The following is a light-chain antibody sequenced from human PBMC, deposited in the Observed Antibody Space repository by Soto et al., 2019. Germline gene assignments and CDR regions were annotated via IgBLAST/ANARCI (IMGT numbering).Light chain of an antibody. Sequence: QSALTQPPSVSGAPGQSVTLSCTGSSSDVGSYTLVSCYQQPPGTAPKLMIYEVSHRPSGLPDRFSGSKSGNAASLTISGRQAEDEADYYCSLYTSSSTGVFGGGTKLTVL. CDR2: EVS. J-gene: IGLJ3*02. CDR1: SSDVGSYTL. CDR3: SLYTSSSTGV. V-gene: IGLV2-18*01.